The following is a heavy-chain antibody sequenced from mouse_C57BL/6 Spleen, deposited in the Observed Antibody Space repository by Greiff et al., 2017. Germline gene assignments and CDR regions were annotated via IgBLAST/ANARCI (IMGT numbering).Heavy chain of an antibody. CDR3: ARYDYGEGYDAMDY. Sequence: QVQLQQPGAELVKPGASVKMSCKASGYTFTSSWIPWVKQRPGQGLEWIGDIYPGSGSTNYNEPFKGKATLTVDTSSSTAYMQLSSLTSEDSAVYYCARYDYGEGYDAMDYWGQGTSVTVAS. CDR2: IYPGSGST. J-gene: IGHJ4*01. V-gene: IGHV1-55*01. CDR1: GYTFTSSW. D-gene: IGHD1-1*01.